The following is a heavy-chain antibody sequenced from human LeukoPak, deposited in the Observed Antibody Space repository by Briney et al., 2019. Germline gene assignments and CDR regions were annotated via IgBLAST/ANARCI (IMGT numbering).Heavy chain of an antibody. Sequence: RGESLKISCKGSGYSFTSYWIGWVRQMPGKGLEWMGIIYPGDSDTRYSPSFQGQVTISADKSISTAYLQWSSLKASDTAMYYCAREPTPRGYGLRPGRIVGATRPTPDAFDIWGQGTMVTVSS. CDR1: GYSFTSYW. CDR3: AREPTPRGYGLRPGRIVGATRPTPDAFDI. CDR2: IYPGDSDT. V-gene: IGHV5-51*01. D-gene: IGHD1-26*01. J-gene: IGHJ3*02.